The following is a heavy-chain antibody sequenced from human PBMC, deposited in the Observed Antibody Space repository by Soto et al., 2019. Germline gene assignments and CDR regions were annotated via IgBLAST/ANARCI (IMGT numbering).Heavy chain of an antibody. CDR2: INHSGST. CDR3: ARGWGDIVVVVAATHFDY. Sequence: SETLSLTCAVYGGSFSGYYWSWIRQPPGKGLEWIGEINHSGSTNHNPSLKSRATISVDTSKNQFSLNLSSVTAADTAVYYCARGWGDIVVVVAATHFDYWGQGTLVTVSS. CDR1: GGSFSGYY. D-gene: IGHD2-15*01. J-gene: IGHJ4*02. V-gene: IGHV4-34*04.